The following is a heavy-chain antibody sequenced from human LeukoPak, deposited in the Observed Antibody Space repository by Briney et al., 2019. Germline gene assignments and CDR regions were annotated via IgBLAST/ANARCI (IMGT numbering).Heavy chain of an antibody. CDR2: IYSGGST. J-gene: IGHJ6*02. Sequence: GGSLRLSCAASGFTVSSNYMSWVRQAPGKGLEWVSVIYSGGSTYYADSVKGRFTISRDNSKNTLYLQMNSLRAEDTAVYYCARDTYSSGWYWYGMDVWGQGTTVTVSS. CDR3: ARDTYSSGWYWYGMDV. V-gene: IGHV3-66*02. D-gene: IGHD6-19*01. CDR1: GFTVSSNY.